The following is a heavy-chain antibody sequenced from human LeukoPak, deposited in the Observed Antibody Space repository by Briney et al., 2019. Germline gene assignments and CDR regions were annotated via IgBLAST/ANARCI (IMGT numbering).Heavy chain of an antibody. V-gene: IGHV1-2*02. CDR2: INPNSGDT. Sequence: ASVKVSCKASGYIFTGYYMHWVRQAPGQGLEWMGWINPNSGDTNYAQKFQGRVNMTRDTSISTAYMELSRLRSDDTAVYYWARVRYRLAETYIDYWGQGTLVTVSS. CDR3: ARVRYRLAETYIDY. D-gene: IGHD3-16*01. CDR1: GYIFTGYY. J-gene: IGHJ4*02.